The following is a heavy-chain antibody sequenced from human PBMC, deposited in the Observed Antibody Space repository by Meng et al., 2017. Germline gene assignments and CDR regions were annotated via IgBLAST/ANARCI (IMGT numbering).Heavy chain of an antibody. CDR3: ARGRRPNWFDP. CDR2: IYYSGST. Sequence: SETLSLTCTVSGGSVSSGSYYWSWIRQPPGKGLEWIGYIYYSGSTNYNPSLKSRVTISVDTSKNQFSLKLSSVTAADTAVYYCARGRRPNWFDPWGQGTLVTVSS. D-gene: IGHD5-24*01. CDR1: GGSVSSGSYY. V-gene: IGHV4-61*01. J-gene: IGHJ5*02.